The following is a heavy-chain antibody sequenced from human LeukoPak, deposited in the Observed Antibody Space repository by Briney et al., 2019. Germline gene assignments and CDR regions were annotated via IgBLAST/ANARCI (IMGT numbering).Heavy chain of an antibody. Sequence: PGGSLRLSCVASGFTFSNSAMTWVRQAPGKGLEWVSAISDSGGKTHYAGSVKGRFTISRDNSKNTLYLQMNSLRVEDTAIYYCAKDWSCDYWGQGTLITVSS. CDR1: GFTFSNSA. CDR3: AKDWSCDY. D-gene: IGHD1-26*01. J-gene: IGHJ4*02. CDR2: ISDSGGKT. V-gene: IGHV3-23*01.